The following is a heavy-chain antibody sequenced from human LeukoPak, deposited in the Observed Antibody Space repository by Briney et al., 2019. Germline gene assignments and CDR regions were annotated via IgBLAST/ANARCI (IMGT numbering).Heavy chain of an antibody. CDR1: GGSISSYY. CDR3: ARHSFHDYVWGSYRPNNAFDI. D-gene: IGHD3-16*02. Sequence: SETLSLTCTVSGGSISSYYWSWIRQPPGKGLEWIGYIYYSGSTNYNPSLKSRVTISVDTSKNQFSLKLSSVTAADTAVYYCARHSFHDYVWGSYRPNNAFDIWGQGTMVTVSS. J-gene: IGHJ3*02. CDR2: IYYSGST. V-gene: IGHV4-59*08.